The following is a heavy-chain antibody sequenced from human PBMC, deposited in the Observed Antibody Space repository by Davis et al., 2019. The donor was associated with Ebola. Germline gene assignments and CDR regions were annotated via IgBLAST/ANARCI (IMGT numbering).Heavy chain of an antibody. CDR1: RYTFTGYD. V-gene: IGHV1-18*01. Sequence: ASVKVSCKASRYTFTGYDINCVRQPPRQGREGRGWINPHNGNTNYAQNVQGRVTMTTDTSTSTAYMEVGILRSDDTAVYYCARAQFPTTSDHWGQGTLVTVSS. CDR2: INPHNGNT. J-gene: IGHJ4*02. CDR3: ARAQFPTTSDH. D-gene: IGHD1-1*01.